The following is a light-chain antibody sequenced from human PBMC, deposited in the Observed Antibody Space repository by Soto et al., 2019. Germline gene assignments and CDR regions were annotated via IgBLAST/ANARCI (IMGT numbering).Light chain of an antibody. CDR2: SNN. CDR1: SSTIGSNT. V-gene: IGLV1-44*01. Sequence: QSVLTQPPSASGTPGQRVTISCSGSSSTIGSNTVNWYQQLPGTDPKLLIYSNNQRPSGVPDRFSGSKSGTSASLAISGLQSEDEADYYCAAWDDSLNGPYVVFGGGTKVTVL. J-gene: IGLJ2*01. CDR3: AAWDDSLNGPYVV.